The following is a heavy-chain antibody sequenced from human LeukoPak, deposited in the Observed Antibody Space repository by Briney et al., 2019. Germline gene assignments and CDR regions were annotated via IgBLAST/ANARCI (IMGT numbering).Heavy chain of an antibody. Sequence: ASVKVSCKAYGGTFSSYAISWVRQAPGQGLEWMGGIIPIFGTANYAQKFQGRVTITTDESTSTAYMELSSLRSEDTAVYYCAREGQIAVFDYWGQGTLVTVSS. CDR3: AREGQIAVFDY. J-gene: IGHJ4*02. CDR1: GGTFSSYA. CDR2: IIPIFGTA. V-gene: IGHV1-69*05.